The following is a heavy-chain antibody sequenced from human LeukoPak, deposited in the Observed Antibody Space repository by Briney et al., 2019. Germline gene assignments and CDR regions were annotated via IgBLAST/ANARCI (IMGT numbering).Heavy chain of an antibody. CDR3: ARVPGFPYGDSTYYYYGMDV. J-gene: IGHJ6*02. V-gene: IGHV4-61*01. CDR2: INYSGST. Sequence: SETLSLTCTVSGGSVSSGSYYWSWIRHPPGKRLAWIGYINYSGSTNYNPSLKSRVTMSVDTSNNQFSLKLSSVTAADTAVYYCARVPGFPYGDSTYYYYGMDVWGQGTTVTVSS. CDR1: GGSVSSGSYY. D-gene: IGHD4-17*01.